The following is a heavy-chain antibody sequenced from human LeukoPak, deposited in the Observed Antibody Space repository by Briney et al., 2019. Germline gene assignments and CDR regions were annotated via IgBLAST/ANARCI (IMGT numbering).Heavy chain of an antibody. Sequence: PSETLSLTCTVSGASITGQYWGWIRQPPGKGLEWIGYVFHTGRDADYNPSLKNRVTISVDTSKNQFSLRLNSVIPSDTAVCYCARGHHDYAYWGQGALVTVSS. J-gene: IGHJ4*02. V-gene: IGHV4-59*11. CDR3: ARGHHDYAY. D-gene: IGHD5-12*01. CDR2: VFHTGRDA. CDR1: GASITGQY.